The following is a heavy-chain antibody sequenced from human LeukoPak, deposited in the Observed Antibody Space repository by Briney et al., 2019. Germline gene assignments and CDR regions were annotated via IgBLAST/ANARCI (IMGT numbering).Heavy chain of an antibody. Sequence: ASVKVSCKASGYTFTSYYMHWVRQAPGQGLEWMGIINPGGGSTSYAQKFQGRVTMTRDTSTSTVYMELSSLRSEDTAVYYCAKNAAFGELVIWGQGTLVTVSS. J-gene: IGHJ4*02. V-gene: IGHV1-46*01. CDR2: INPGGGST. CDR3: AKNAAFGELVI. D-gene: IGHD3-10*01. CDR1: GYTFTSYY.